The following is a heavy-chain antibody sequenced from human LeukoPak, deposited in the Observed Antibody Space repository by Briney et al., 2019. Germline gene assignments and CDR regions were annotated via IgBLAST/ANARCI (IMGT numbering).Heavy chain of an antibody. J-gene: IGHJ5*02. V-gene: IGHV3-11*04. D-gene: IGHD3-16*01. CDR3: ARTERLGEFSP. CDR2: IGPTGDIM. Sequence: GSLRLSCATSGYIFSDYYISWIRQAPGKGLEYISIIGPTGDIMYNEDSVKGRFTVSRDNARNSLYLQMNSLRAEDTAVYYCARTERLGEFSPWGQGTLVTVSS. CDR1: GYIFSDYY.